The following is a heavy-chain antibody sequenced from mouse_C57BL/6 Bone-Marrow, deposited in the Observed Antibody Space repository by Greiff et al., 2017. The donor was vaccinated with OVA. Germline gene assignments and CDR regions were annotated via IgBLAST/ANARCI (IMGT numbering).Heavy chain of an antibody. CDR3: SEDSAVYYCAWSTTVWYFDD. D-gene: IGHD1-1*01. V-gene: IGHV1-87*01. J-gene: IGHJ1*03. CDR2: GQGLEWIG. Sequence: VQLQESGPELARPWASVKISCQAFYTFSRRVHFAIRDPNYWMQWVKQRPGQGLEWIGAFSPGNGDASNDQKFSGKATLTADKSSSTAYMQRSSLTSEDSAVYYCAWSTTVWYFDDWGTGTTVTVSS. CDR1: YTFS.